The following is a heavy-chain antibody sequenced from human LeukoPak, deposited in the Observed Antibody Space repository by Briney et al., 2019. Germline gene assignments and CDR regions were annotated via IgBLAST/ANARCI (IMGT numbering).Heavy chain of an antibody. J-gene: IGHJ4*02. CDR3: ATPEPPYCSSTSCYFPPDY. CDR2: FDPEDGET. D-gene: IGHD2-2*01. Sequence: ASVKVSCKVSGYTLTELSMHWVRQAPGKGLEWMGGFDPEDGETIYAQKFQGRVTMTEDTSTDTAYMELSSLRSEDTAVYYCATPEPPYCSSTSCYFPPDYWGQGTQVTVSS. CDR1: GYTLTELS. V-gene: IGHV1-24*01.